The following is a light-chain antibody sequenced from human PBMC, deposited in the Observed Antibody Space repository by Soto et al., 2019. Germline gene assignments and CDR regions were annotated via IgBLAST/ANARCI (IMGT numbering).Light chain of an antibody. CDR2: EGS. Sequence: QSALTQPASVSGSPGQSITISCTGTSSDVGSYNLVSWYQQHPGKAPKLMIYEGSKRPSGVSNRFSGSKSGNTASLTISGLQAEDEEDYYFCSYAGSSTVVFGGGTKLTVL. V-gene: IGLV2-23*01. CDR1: SSDVGSYNL. J-gene: IGLJ2*01. CDR3: CSYAGSSTVV.